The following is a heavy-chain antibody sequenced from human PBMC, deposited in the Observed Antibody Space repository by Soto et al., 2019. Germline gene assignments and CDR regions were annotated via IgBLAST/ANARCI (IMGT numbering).Heavy chain of an antibody. J-gene: IGHJ4*02. CDR1: GFTFSHYW. D-gene: IGHD4-17*01. V-gene: IGHV3-7*01. CDR3: GREPGYGALDY. Sequence: EVQLVDSGGDLVQPGGSLRLSCAASGFTFSHYWMTWVRQAPGKGLEWVANINQDGSVKTYLDSMKGRLTISRDNAQDSLYLQMDRLRAEDTAVYYCGREPGYGALDYWGQGTLVTVSA. CDR2: INQDGSVK.